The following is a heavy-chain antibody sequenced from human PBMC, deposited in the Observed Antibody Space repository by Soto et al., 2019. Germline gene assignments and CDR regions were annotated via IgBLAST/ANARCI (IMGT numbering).Heavy chain of an antibody. D-gene: IGHD5-18*01. CDR1: GATVSRGDYF. Sequence: SETLSLTCTVSGATVSRGDYFWTWIRQPPGKGLEWIGYIYSSGTTNYNPALKSRVTISLDTSRSYFSLKLTSVTAADTAVYFCARPRGHTSGVFESWGQGTTVTVS. CDR2: IYSSGTT. V-gene: IGHV4-61*03. CDR3: ARPRGHTSGVFES. J-gene: IGHJ3*02.